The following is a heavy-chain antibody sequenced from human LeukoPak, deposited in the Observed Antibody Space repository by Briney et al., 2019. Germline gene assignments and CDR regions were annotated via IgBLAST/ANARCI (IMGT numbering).Heavy chain of an antibody. CDR1: GYTFTSYA. CDR3: ASDSSSWYPNKLGFDP. Sequence: GASVKVSCRASGYTFTSYAMNWVRQAPGQGLEWMGWINTNTGNPTYAQGFTGRFVFSLDTSVSTAYLQIGSLKAEDTAVYYRASDSSSWYPNKLGFDPWGQGTLVTVSS. D-gene: IGHD6-13*01. CDR2: INTNTGNP. V-gene: IGHV7-4-1*01. J-gene: IGHJ5*02.